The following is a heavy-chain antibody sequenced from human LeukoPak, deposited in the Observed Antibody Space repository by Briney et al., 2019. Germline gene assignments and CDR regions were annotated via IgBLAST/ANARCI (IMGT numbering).Heavy chain of an antibody. V-gene: IGHV4-4*09. Sequence: SETLSLTCTVSGASISSYYWSWIRQPPGKGLEWIGYIYTSGRTNYNPSLKSRVTISVDTSKNQFSLKLSSVTAADTAVYYCARRIYDSSGYRYYFDYWGQGTLVTVSS. D-gene: IGHD3-22*01. CDR3: ARRIYDSSGYRYYFDY. J-gene: IGHJ4*02. CDR2: IYTSGRT. CDR1: GASISSYY.